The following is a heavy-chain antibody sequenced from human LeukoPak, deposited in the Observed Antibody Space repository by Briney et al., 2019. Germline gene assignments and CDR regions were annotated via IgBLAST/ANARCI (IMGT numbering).Heavy chain of an antibody. V-gene: IGHV4-39*01. CDR1: GGPISSSSYY. D-gene: IGHD1-1*01. CDR2: IYYSGST. Sequence: KPSETPSLNCTVSGGPISSSSYYRGWIRQPPGKGLEWIGSIYYSGSTYYNPSLKSRVTISVDTSKNQFSLELSSVTAADTAVYYCARLELEPTSWFDPWGQGTLVTVSS. J-gene: IGHJ5*02. CDR3: ARLELEPTSWFDP.